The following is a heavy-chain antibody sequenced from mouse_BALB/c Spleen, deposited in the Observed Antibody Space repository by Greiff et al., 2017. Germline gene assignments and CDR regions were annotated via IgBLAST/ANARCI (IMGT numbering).Heavy chain of an antibody. V-gene: IGHV1-63*02. Sequence: VQLQQSGAELVRPGTSVKISCKASGYTFTNYWLGWVKQRPGKGLEWIGVIYPGGGYTNYTEKFKGKATLTADTSSSAAYMQRSSLTSEDSADYCCARRTTVFAYWGQGTLVTVSA. J-gene: IGHJ3*01. CDR3: ARRTTVFAY. D-gene: IGHD1-1*01. CDR1: GYTFTNYW. CDR2: IYPGGGYT.